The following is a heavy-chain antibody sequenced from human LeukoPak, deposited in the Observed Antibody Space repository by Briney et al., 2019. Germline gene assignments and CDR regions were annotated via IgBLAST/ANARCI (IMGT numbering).Heavy chain of an antibody. Sequence: GGSLRLSCAASGLTFSSFGMHWVRQIPGKGLEWVAFIQSDGRNKYYTDSVKGRFTISRDNSRNTLYLQMNSLRTEDTAVYYCDCSSTSCYAAGDYWGQGTLVTVSS. CDR3: DCSSTSCYAAGDY. CDR1: GLTFSSFG. D-gene: IGHD2-2*01. CDR2: IQSDGRNK. J-gene: IGHJ4*02. V-gene: IGHV3-30*02.